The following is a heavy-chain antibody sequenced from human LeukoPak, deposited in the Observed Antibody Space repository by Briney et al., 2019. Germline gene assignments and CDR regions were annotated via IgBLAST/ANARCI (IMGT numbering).Heavy chain of an antibody. CDR2: INHGGST. V-gene: IGHV4-34*01. CDR3: ASLRSGSWSYCFDN. CDR1: GGSFSGYY. D-gene: IGHD1-26*01. Sequence: SETLSLTCAVSGGSFSGYYCGWIRQPPGKGLEWIGEINHGGSTNYNPSLKSRLTISVDTSKNQFSLKLSSVTAADTAVYYCASLRSGSWSYCFDNWGQGTLVTVSS. J-gene: IGHJ4*02.